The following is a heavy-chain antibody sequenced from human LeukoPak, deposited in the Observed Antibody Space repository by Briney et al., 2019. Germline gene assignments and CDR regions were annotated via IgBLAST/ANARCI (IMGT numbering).Heavy chain of an antibody. D-gene: IGHD4-17*01. V-gene: IGHV4-59*01. J-gene: IGHJ4*02. CDR1: GGSISSYY. CDR2: IYYSGST. CDR3: ARGYGDLGIDY. Sequence: SETLSLTCTVSGGSISSYYWSWLRQPPGKGLEWIGYIYYSGSTNYNPSLKSRVTISVDTSKNQFSLKLSSVTAADPAVYYCARGYGDLGIDYWGQGTLVTVSS.